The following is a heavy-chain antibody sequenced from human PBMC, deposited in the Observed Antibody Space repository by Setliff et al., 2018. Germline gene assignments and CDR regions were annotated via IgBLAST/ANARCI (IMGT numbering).Heavy chain of an antibody. CDR1: GGTFSDYY. CDR2: INHRGST. CDR3: ARGRAGHSGH. V-gene: IGHV4-34*01. D-gene: IGHD6-19*01. Sequence: PSETLSLTCAAYGGTFSDYYWTWIRQPPGKGLEWVGEINHRGSTNYNPSLKTRVTISVDTSKDQFSLKVISMTAADTAVYYCARGRAGHSGHWGQGTLVTVSS. J-gene: IGHJ4*02.